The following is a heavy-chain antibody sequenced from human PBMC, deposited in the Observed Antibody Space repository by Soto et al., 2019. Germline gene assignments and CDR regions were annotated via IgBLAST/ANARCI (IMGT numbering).Heavy chain of an antibody. D-gene: IGHD3-16*01. V-gene: IGHV3-74*01. J-gene: IGHJ6*02. Sequence: GGSLRLSCAASGFTFRNYWMHWVRQAPGKGLVSVSRVNSDGDTTYYADSVKGRFTISRDNAKNTLHLQMNSLGAEDTAVYYCASNYAYAEGYYFYGIDVWGQGTTVTVSS. CDR2: VNSDGDTT. CDR3: ASNYAYAEGYYFYGIDV. CDR1: GFTFRNYW.